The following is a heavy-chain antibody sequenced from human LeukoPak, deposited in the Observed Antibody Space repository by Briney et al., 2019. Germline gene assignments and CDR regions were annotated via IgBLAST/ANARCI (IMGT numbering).Heavy chain of an antibody. Sequence: ASVKVSCKASGYSFINFGLSWVRQAPGQGLEWMGWISAYNHNTNYAQKFQGRVTMTIDTSTTTVYMELRSLRSDDTAIYYCARDRYFQHWGQGTLVTVSS. V-gene: IGHV1-18*01. CDR3: ARDRYFQH. CDR2: ISAYNHNT. J-gene: IGHJ1*01. CDR1: GYSFINFG.